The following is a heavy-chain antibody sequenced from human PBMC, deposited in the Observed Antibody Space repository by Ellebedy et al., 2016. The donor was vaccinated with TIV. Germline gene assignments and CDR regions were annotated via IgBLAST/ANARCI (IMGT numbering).Heavy chain of an antibody. D-gene: IGHD2-15*01. CDR3: AADPGICSGGSCFDY. CDR2: IVVGSGNT. J-gene: IGHJ4*02. V-gene: IGHV1-58*02. Sequence: AASVKVSCKASGFTFTSSAMQWVRQARGQRLEWIGWIVVGSGNTNYAQKFQERVTITRDMSTSTAYMELSSLRSEDTAVYYCAADPGICSGGSCFDYWGQGTLVTVSS. CDR1: GFTFTSSA.